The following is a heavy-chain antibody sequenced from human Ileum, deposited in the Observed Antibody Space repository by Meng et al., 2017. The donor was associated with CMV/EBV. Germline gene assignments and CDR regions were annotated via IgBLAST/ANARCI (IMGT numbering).Heavy chain of an antibody. V-gene: IGHV3-30*09. D-gene: IGHD2/OR15-2a*01. CDR3: ARENKYFAD. J-gene: IGHJ4*02. CDR2: IAPDGSYQ. CDR1: GFTVDNYA. Sequence: LSRLASGFTVDNYAMHRVGHAPGKGLEWVAFIAPDGSYQYYAASVGGRFAISRDNSKNTLYVQMNSLRAGDTAVYFCARENKYFADWGQGTLVTVSS.